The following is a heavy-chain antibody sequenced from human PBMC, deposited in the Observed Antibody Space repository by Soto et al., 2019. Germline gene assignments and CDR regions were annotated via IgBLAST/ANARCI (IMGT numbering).Heavy chain of an antibody. J-gene: IGHJ4*02. Sequence: QVQLVQSGAEVKKPGASVKVSCKASGYIFTSYYIHWVRQAPGQGLELMGWINPFDGSRMFAQSFQGRVTTTRDTSTSTVYMQVSSLRSEDTAVYYCSRVDPGETSTFAHWGPRTLVTVSS. CDR2: INPFDGSR. D-gene: IGHD3-10*01. CDR3: SRVDPGETSTFAH. V-gene: IGHV1-46*03. CDR1: GYIFTSYY.